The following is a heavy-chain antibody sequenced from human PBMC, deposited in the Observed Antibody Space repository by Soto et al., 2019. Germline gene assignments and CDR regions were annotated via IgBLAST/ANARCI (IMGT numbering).Heavy chain of an antibody. CDR2: INTGQGNT. V-gene: IGHV1-3*04. J-gene: IGHJ4*02. D-gene: IGHD3-22*01. CDR3: ARQMSQYDSSGYTVYDH. CDR1: GYTFTTSA. Sequence: QVQLVQSGAEVKTPGASVKVSCTTSGYTFTTSAIHWVRQAPGQRFEWMGWINTGQGNTRYSQNLQGRVSISRDRSASTAYMELSSLTYEDTATYFCARQMSQYDSSGYTVYDHWGQGTQVTVSS.